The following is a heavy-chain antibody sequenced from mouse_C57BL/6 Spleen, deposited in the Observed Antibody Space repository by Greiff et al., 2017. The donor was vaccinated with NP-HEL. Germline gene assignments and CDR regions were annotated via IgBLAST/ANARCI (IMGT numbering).Heavy chain of an antibody. Sequence: VQLQQSGAELVRPGASVTLSCKASGYTFTDYEMHWVKQTPVHGLEWIGAIDPETGGTAYNQKFKGKAILTADTSSSTAYMQLRSLTSEDSAVYYYCGGITAVASMDYWGQGTSVTVSS. CDR1: GYTFTDYE. D-gene: IGHD1-1*01. J-gene: IGHJ4*01. CDR2: IDPETGGT. V-gene: IGHV1-15*01. CDR3: CGGITAVASMDY.